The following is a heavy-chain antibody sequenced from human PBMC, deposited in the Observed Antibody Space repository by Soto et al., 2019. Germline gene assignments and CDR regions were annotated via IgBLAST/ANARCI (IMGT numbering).Heavy chain of an antibody. D-gene: IGHD3-22*01. CDR1: GFTFSNYV. Sequence: EVQLLESGGGLVQPGGSLRLSCAVSGFTFSNYVMNWVRQAPGKGLEWVSGIRGSGGDTYYADSVKGRFTISRDNSKNTLSLQMNSLRAEDTAVYYCAKGYYDSPGYLTHLMGDHWGQGTLVTVSS. CDR3: AKGYYDSPGYLTHLMGDH. J-gene: IGHJ4*02. CDR2: IRGSGGDT. V-gene: IGHV3-23*01.